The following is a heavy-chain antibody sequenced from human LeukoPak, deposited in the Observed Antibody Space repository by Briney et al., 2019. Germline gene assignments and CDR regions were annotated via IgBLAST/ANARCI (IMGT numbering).Heavy chain of an antibody. Sequence: PGGSLRLSCAASGFTFSSYSMNWVRQAPGKGLEWVSSISSSSSYIYYADSVKGRFTISRDNAKNSLYLQMNSLRAEGTAVYYCARGAFGVYAFDIWGQGTMVTVSS. J-gene: IGHJ3*02. CDR1: GFTFSSYS. CDR3: ARGAFGVYAFDI. D-gene: IGHD3-3*01. CDR2: ISSSSSYI. V-gene: IGHV3-21*01.